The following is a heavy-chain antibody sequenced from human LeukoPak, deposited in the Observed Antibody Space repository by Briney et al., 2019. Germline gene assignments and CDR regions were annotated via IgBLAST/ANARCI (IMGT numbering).Heavy chain of an antibody. CDR1: GGSINSSSYY. CDR3: ASYCSTTSCLRRAFDI. D-gene: IGHD2-2*01. CDR2: ISYSGST. Sequence: SETLSLTCTVSGGSINSSSYYWGWIRQPPGKGLEWIGSISYSGSTYYNPSLKSRVTISVDTSKKQFSLKLSSVTAADTAVYYCASYCSTTSCLRRAFDIWGQGTMVTVSS. J-gene: IGHJ3*02. V-gene: IGHV4-39*01.